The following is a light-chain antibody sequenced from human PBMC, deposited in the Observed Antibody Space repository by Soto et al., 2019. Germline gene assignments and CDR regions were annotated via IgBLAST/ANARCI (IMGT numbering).Light chain of an antibody. J-gene: IGKJ1*01. CDR1: QSVRSN. Sequence: MVMTQSPATLSVSPGERATLSCRASQSVRSNLAWYQQKPGQAPRLLIYGASTRATGIPARFSGSGSGTEFTLTITSLQSEDFAVYYCQQYNNWPRTFAQGTKV. V-gene: IGKV3-15*01. CDR2: GAS. CDR3: QQYNNWPRT.